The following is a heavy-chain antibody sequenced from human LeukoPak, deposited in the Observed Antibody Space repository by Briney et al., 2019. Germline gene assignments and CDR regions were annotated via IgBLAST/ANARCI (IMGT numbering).Heavy chain of an antibody. CDR2: ISSSSSYI. V-gene: IGHV3-21*01. J-gene: IGHJ4*02. D-gene: IGHD5-18*01. Sequence: GGSLRLSCAASGFTFSSYSMNWVRQAPGKGLEWVSSISSSSSYIYYADSVKGRFTISRDNAKNSLYLQMNSLRAEDTAVYYCAREKVRGYSYGLDYWGQGTLVTVSS. CDR3: AREKVRGYSYGLDY. CDR1: GFTFSSYS.